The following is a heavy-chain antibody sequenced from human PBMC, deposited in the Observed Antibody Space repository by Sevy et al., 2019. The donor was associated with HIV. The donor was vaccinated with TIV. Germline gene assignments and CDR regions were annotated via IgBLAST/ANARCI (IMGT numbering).Heavy chain of an antibody. D-gene: IGHD2-15*01. Sequence: GGSLRLSCAASGFTFSNAWMSWVRQAPGKGLEWVGPIKSKTDGGTTDYAAPVKGRFTISRDDSKNTLYLQMNSLKTEDTAVYYCTTEIVVVVAATSTPTIDYWGQGTLVTVSS. V-gene: IGHV3-15*01. CDR3: TTEIVVVVAATSTPTIDY. J-gene: IGHJ4*02. CDR2: IKSKTDGGTT. CDR1: GFTFSNAW.